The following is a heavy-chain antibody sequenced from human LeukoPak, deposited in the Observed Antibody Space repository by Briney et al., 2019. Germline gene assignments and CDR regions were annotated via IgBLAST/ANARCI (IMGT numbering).Heavy chain of an antibody. CDR2: IYSTGST. V-gene: IGHV4-59*08. D-gene: IGHD3-10*01. CDR3: ARASVWFGELPDAFDI. Sequence: TSETLSLTCTVSGGSISNYYWSWIRQPPGKGLEWIGHIYSTGSTTYSPSLKSRVIMSADTSKNQFSLKVTSVTAADTAVYYCARASVWFGELPDAFDIWGQGTMVTVSS. CDR1: GGSISNYY. J-gene: IGHJ3*02.